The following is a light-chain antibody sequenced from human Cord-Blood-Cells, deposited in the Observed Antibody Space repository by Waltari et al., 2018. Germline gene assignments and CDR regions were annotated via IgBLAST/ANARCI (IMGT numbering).Light chain of an antibody. V-gene: IGLV2-23*01. CDR2: EGS. J-gene: IGLJ3*02. Sequence: QSALTQPASVSGSPGQSITISCTGTSSDVGSYNLVSWYQQHPGKAPKLMIYEGSKRPSGVSNGFSGSKSGNTASLTISGLQAEDEADYYCCSYAGISTWVFGGGTKLTVL. CDR1: SSDVGSYNL. CDR3: CSYAGISTWV.